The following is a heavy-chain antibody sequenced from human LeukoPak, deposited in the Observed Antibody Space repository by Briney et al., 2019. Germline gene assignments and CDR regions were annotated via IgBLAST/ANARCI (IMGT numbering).Heavy chain of an antibody. Sequence: GGSLRLSCAASGFTFSTYAMSWVRQAPGKGLEWVSTISAIGGSTYYADSVKGRFTISRDNSKSTLYLQMNSLRAEDTALYYCAKPRDFYYYMDVWGKGTTVIVSS. V-gene: IGHV3-23*01. CDR1: GFTFSTYA. CDR2: ISAIGGST. J-gene: IGHJ6*03. CDR3: AKPRDFYYYMDV.